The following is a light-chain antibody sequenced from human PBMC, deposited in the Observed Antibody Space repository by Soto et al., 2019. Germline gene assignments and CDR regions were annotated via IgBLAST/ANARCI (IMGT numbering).Light chain of an antibody. J-gene: IGKJ1*01. V-gene: IGKV3-11*01. CDR1: QYINTR. Sequence: EIVLTQSPATLSSFPGDRVTLSCRASQYINTRLAWYQHRPGQAPRLLIYQTSIRAAGIQAGFSASGSGTDFTLTIRDVQPEDFALYYCNQRQSWPRTFGQGTKVDIK. CDR2: QTS. CDR3: NQRQSWPRT.